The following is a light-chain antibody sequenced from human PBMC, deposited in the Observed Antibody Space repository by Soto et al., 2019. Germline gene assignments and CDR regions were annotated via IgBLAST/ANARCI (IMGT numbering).Light chain of an antibody. CDR1: QSVSSTY. J-gene: IGKJ1*01. CDR3: QQRRT. CDR2: DAS. Sequence: EIWLTHYPATLSLSPGESATLSCRASQSVSSTYLAWYQQKPGQAPRLLIYDASNRATGIPARFSGSGSGTDFTLTISSLEPEDFAVYYCQQRRTFGQGTKVDIK. V-gene: IGKV3-11*01.